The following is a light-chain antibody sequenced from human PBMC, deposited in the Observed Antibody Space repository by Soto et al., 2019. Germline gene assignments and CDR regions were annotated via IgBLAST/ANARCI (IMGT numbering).Light chain of an antibody. V-gene: IGLV1-44*01. CDR3: AAWDDSLNGHWV. J-gene: IGLJ3*02. CDR1: SSNIGSNT. Sequence: QLVLTQPPSASGTPGQRVTISCSGSSSNIGSNTVNWYQQLPGTAPKLLIYSSNQRPSGVPDRFSGSKSGTSASLAISGLQSEDEADYYCAAWDDSLNGHWVFGGGTKVPVL. CDR2: SSN.